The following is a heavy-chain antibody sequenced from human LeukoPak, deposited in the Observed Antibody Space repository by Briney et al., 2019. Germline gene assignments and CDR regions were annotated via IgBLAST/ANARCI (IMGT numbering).Heavy chain of an antibody. CDR3: ARDYYYDSSGYYPGMDV. CDR1: GFTVSSNY. CDR2: IYSGGST. D-gene: IGHD3-22*01. V-gene: IGHV3-66*01. J-gene: IGHJ6*04. Sequence: GGSLRLSCAASGFTVSSNYMSWVRQAPGKGLEWVSVIYSGGSTYYADSVKGRFTISRDNSKNTLYLQMNSLRAEDTAVYYCARDYYYDSSGYYPGMDVWGKGTTVTISS.